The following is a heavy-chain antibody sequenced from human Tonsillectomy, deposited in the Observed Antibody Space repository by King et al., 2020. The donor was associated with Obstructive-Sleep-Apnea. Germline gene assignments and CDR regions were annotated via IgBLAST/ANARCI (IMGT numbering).Heavy chain of an antibody. D-gene: IGHD3-10*01. CDR3: ARGWRYGSGSYYLRAFDI. CDR2: INHSGST. J-gene: IGHJ3*02. Sequence: VQLQQWGAGLLKPSETLSLTCAVYGGSFSGYYWSWIRQPPGKGLEWIGEINHSGSTNYNPSLKSRVTISVDTSKNQFSLKLSSVTAADTAVYYCARGWRYGSGSYYLRAFDIWGQGTMVTVSS. V-gene: IGHV4-34*01. CDR1: GGSFSGYY.